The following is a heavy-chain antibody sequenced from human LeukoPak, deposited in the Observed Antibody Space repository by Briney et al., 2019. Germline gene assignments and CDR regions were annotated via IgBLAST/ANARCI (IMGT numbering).Heavy chain of an antibody. CDR2: ISWNSGSI. Sequence: GRCLSLSCPASAFTFDDYAMHWVRQPPGKGLAWVSGISWNSGSIGYADSVKGRFTISRDNAKNSLYLQMNSLRAEDTALYYCAKARGSSSWYWFDPWGQGTLVTVSS. D-gene: IGHD6-13*01. J-gene: IGHJ5*02. CDR3: AKARGSSSWYWFDP. CDR1: AFTFDDYA. V-gene: IGHV3-9*01.